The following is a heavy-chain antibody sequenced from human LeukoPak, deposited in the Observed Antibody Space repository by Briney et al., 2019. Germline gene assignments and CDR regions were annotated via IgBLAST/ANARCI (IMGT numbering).Heavy chain of an antibody. V-gene: IGHV4-59*08. Sequence: PSETLSLTCTVSGGSISRHYWSWIRQSPGKGLEWIGYIHHSGSTNYNSSLKSRVTISVETSKNQFSLKLSSVTAADTAIYYCARHVTAADDAFDIWGLGTKVTVSS. CDR2: IHHSGST. D-gene: IGHD2-21*02. J-gene: IGHJ3*02. CDR1: GGSISRHY. CDR3: ARHVTAADDAFDI.